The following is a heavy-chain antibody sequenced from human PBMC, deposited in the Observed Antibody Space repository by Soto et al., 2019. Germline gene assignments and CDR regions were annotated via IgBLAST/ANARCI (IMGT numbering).Heavy chain of an antibody. CDR1: GDSMSPFY. Sequence: PSETLSLTCTVSGDSMSPFYWSWIRQPPGKGLEWSGYIFYSGRSTNYNPSLKSRVTMSVDTSKNQFSLTLNSVTAADTAVYYCVGGTGFIDDYWGQGTLVTVSS. V-gene: IGHV4-59*01. CDR2: IFYSGRST. D-gene: IGHD3-10*01. J-gene: IGHJ4*02. CDR3: VGGTGFIDDY.